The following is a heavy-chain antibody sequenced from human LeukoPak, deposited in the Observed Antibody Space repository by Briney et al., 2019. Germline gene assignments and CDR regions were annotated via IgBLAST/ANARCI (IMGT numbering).Heavy chain of an antibody. CDR1: GFTFSNYW. D-gene: IGHD2-2*01. CDR3: ARASWRYCSSTSCYGNWFDP. V-gene: IGHV3-53*01. J-gene: IGHJ5*02. CDR2: IYSGGST. Sequence: GGSLRLSCAASGFTFSNYWMNWVRQAPGKGLEWVSVIYSGGSTYYADSVKGRFTIFRDNSKNTVYLQMNSLRAEDTAVYYCARASWRYCSSTSCYGNWFDPWGQGTLVTVSS.